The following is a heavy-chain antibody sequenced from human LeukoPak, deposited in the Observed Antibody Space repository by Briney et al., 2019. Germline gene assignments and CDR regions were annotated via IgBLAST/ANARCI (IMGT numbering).Heavy chain of an antibody. J-gene: IGHJ4*02. CDR2: IRYDGSNK. D-gene: IGHD1-26*01. CDR3: ARDLGSYLRGSFDY. Sequence: GGSLRLSCAASGFTFSSYGMHWVRQAPGKGLEWVAFIRYDGSNKYYADSVKGRFTISRDNSKNTLYLQMNSLRAEDTAMYYCARDLGSYLRGSFDYWGQGTLVTVSS. V-gene: IGHV3-30*02. CDR1: GFTFSSYG.